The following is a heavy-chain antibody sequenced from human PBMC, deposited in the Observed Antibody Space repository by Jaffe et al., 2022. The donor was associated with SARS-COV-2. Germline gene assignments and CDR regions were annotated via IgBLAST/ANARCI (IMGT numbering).Heavy chain of an antibody. CDR1: GGSISSGSYY. Sequence: QVQLQESGPGLVKPSQTLSLTCTVSGGSISSGSYYWSWIRQPAGKGLEWIGRIYTSGSTNYNPSLKSRVTISVDTSKNQFSLKLSSVTAADTAVYYCARLGGNDYGDYGDEAWGQGTLVTVSS. CDR2: IYTSGST. V-gene: IGHV4-61*02. CDR3: ARLGGNDYGDYGDEA. J-gene: IGHJ5*02. D-gene: IGHD4-17*01.